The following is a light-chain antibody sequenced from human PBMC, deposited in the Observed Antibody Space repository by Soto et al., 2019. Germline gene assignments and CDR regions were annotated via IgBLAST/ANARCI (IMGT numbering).Light chain of an antibody. J-gene: IGKJ5*01. V-gene: IGKV3-20*01. CDR1: QSVSSN. CDR2: GAS. CDR3: QQYGTSEII. Sequence: EIVMTQSPATLSVSPVGRATLSCRASQSVSSNLAWYQQKPGQAPRLLIYGASSRATGIPDRFSGSGSGTDFTLTITRLEPEDFAVFYCQQYGTSEIIFGQGTRLEIK.